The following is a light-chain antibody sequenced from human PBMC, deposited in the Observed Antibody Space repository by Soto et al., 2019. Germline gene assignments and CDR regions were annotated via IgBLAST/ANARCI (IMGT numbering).Light chain of an antibody. Sequence: EIVLTQSPGTLSLSPGERATLSCRASESVSSSYLAWYQQKLGQAPRLLIYGASNRATGIPDRFSGSGSGTYFTLTISRLKPEDFAVYFCQHCGSSVFTFGPGTTVDVK. V-gene: IGKV3-20*01. CDR2: GAS. CDR3: QHCGSSVFT. J-gene: IGKJ3*01. CDR1: ESVSSSY.